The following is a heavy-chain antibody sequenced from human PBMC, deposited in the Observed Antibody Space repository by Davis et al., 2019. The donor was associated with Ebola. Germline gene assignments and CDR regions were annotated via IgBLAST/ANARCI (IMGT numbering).Heavy chain of an antibody. Sequence: GESLKISCKASGYNFNKYWIGWVRQMPGKGLEWMGIIYPGDSETRYSPSFQGQVTISADKSISTAYLQWSSLKASDTAMYYCARQESLYGYIDYWGQGTLVTVSS. V-gene: IGHV5-51*01. CDR3: ARQESLYGYIDY. D-gene: IGHD5-18*01. CDR1: GYNFNKYW. CDR2: IYPGDSET. J-gene: IGHJ4*02.